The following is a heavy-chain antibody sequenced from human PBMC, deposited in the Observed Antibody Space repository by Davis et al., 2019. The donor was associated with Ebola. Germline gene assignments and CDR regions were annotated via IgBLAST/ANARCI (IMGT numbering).Heavy chain of an antibody. D-gene: IGHD6-13*01. Sequence: SETLSLTCAVYGASFSGYYWTWIRQPPGKGLEWIGEINHSGSTNYNPSLKSRVTISVDTSKNQFSLKLNSVTAADTAVYFCARGGVIAAAGNDDFYYYYGMDVWGQGTTVTVSS. CDR1: GASFSGYY. CDR3: ARGGVIAAAGNDDFYYYYGMDV. V-gene: IGHV4-34*01. J-gene: IGHJ6*02. CDR2: INHSGST.